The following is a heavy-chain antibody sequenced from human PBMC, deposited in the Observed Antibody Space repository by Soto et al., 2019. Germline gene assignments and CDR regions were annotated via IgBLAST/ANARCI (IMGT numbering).Heavy chain of an antibody. Sequence: SGPTLVNPTQTLTLTCTVSGFSLSGRGMRVTWIRQPPGKALEWLARIDWEDTKLYSTSLKTRLTISKDTSKNQVVLTMTNVDPADTGTYYCARAFYGMDVWGQGTTVTVSS. CDR2: IDWEDTK. V-gene: IGHV2-70*04. CDR3: ARAFYGMDV. CDR1: GFSLSGRGMR. J-gene: IGHJ6*02.